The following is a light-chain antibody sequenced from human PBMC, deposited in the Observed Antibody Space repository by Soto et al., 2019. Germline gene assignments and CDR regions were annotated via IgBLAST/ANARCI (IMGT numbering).Light chain of an antibody. CDR3: QQANSFPWT. J-gene: IGKJ1*01. CDR2: AAS. Sequence: DIEKTQSPSSLSASVGDRVTITCRASQSISSYLNWYQQKPGKAPKLLIYAASSLQSGVPSRFSGSGSGTDFTLTISSLQPEDFATYYCQQANSFPWTFGQGTKVDI. V-gene: IGKV1-39*01. CDR1: QSISSY.